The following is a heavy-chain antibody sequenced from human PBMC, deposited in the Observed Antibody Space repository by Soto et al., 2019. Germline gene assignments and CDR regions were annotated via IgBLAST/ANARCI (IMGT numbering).Heavy chain of an antibody. CDR2: ISGSGGST. V-gene: IGHV3-23*01. CDR3: ARVDHNYYCYGMDV. CDR1: GFTFSSYA. Sequence: GGSLRLSCAASGFTFSSYAMSWVRQAPGKGLEWVSAISGSGGSTYYADSVKGRFTISRDNSKNTLYLQMNSLRAEDTAVYYCARVDHNYYCYGMDVWGQGTTVTVSS. J-gene: IGHJ6*02.